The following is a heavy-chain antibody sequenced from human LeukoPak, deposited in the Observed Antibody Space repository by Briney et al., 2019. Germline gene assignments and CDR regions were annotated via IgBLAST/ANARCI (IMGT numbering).Heavy chain of an antibody. CDR2: IYPDDSDT. V-gene: IGHV5-51*01. CDR3: ARGKSSSGWFDL. Sequence: GGSLKISCKGSGYNFPTYWIGWVRQMPGKGLEWIGIIYPDDSDTRYSPSFQGQVSISADKSISTAYLQWSSLRASDTALYYCARGKSSSGWFDLWGQGTRVIISS. CDR1: GYNFPTYW. D-gene: IGHD6-13*01. J-gene: IGHJ5*02.